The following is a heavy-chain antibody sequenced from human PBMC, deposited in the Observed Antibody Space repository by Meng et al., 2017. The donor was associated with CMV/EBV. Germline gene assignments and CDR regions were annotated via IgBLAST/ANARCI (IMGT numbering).Heavy chain of an antibody. Sequence: LSLTCAASGFTFSTYSMNWFRQAPGKGLEWVSYISSSSTTIYYADSVKGRFTISRDNAKYSLYLQMKNLRAQDTAVYYCASTPQYYSDGSGYLVSGGNWGQGTLVTVSS. V-gene: IGHV3-48*04. J-gene: IGHJ4*02. CDR1: GFTFSTYS. CDR2: ISSSSTTI. D-gene: IGHD3-22*01. CDR3: ASTPQYYSDGSGYLVSGGN.